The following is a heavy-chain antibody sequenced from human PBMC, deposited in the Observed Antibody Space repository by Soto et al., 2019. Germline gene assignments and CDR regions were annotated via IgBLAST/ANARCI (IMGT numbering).Heavy chain of an antibody. CDR2: IFSNDEK. CDR3: ARIQSIAKVVDY. J-gene: IGHJ4*02. D-gene: IGHD6-6*01. Sequence: SGPTLVNPTETLTLTCTVSGFSLSNARMGVSWIRQPPGKALEWLAHIFSNDEKSYSTSLKSRPTISKDTSKSQVVLTMTNMDPVDTATYYCARIQSIAKVVDYWGQGTPVTVSS. V-gene: IGHV2-26*01. CDR1: GFSLSNARMG.